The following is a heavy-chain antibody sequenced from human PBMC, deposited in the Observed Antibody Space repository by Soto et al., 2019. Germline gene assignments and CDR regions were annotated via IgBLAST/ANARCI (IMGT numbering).Heavy chain of an antibody. CDR1: GFTFSSYA. CDR3: ARDKRDSSGYSNIYGMDV. J-gene: IGHJ6*02. V-gene: IGHV3-30-3*01. Sequence: GGSLRLSCAASGFTFSSYAMHWVRQAPGKGLEWVAVISYDGSNKYYADSVKGRFTISRDNSKNTLYLQMNSLRAEDTAVYYCARDKRDSSGYSNIYGMDVWGQGTTVTVSS. CDR2: ISYDGSNK. D-gene: IGHD3-22*01.